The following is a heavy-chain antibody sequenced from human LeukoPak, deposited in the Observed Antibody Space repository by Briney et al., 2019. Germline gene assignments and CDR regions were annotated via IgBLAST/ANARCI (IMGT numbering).Heavy chain of an antibody. D-gene: IGHD1-26*01. J-gene: IGHJ4*02. Sequence: GGSLRLSCAASGFTLSSSAMSWVRQAPGKGLEWVSAVSTSGGSTYYADSVKGRFTISRDNSKNTLYLQMNSLRADDTAVYYCSRVGGSYRYFDYWGQGTLVTVSS. CDR1: GFTLSSSA. CDR2: VSTSGGST. CDR3: SRVGGSYRYFDY. V-gene: IGHV3-23*01.